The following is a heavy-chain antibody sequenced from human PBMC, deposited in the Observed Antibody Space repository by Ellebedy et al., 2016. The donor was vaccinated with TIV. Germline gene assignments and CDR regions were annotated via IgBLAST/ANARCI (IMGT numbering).Heavy chain of an antibody. V-gene: IGHV1-46*01. CDR2: INPSGGST. CDR3: ARVVVVAATRHYYYGMDV. D-gene: IGHD2-15*01. Sequence: AASVKVSCKASGYTFTSYYMHWVRQAPGQGLEWMGIINPSGGSTSYAQKFQGRVTITRNTSISTAYMELSSLRSEDTAVYYCARVVVVAATRHYYYGMDVWGQGTTVTVSS. CDR1: GYTFTSYY. J-gene: IGHJ6*02.